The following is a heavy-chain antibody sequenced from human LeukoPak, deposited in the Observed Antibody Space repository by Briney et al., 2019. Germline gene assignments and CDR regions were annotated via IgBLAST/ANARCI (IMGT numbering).Heavy chain of an antibody. Sequence: GGSLRLSCAASGFTFSSYAMSWVRQAPGKGLEWVSAISGSGGSTYYADSVKGRLTISRDNSKNTLYLQMNSLRAEDTAVYYCAKVGGLLRYFDWLLYFDYWGQGTLVTVSS. CDR3: AKVGGLLRYFDWLLYFDY. J-gene: IGHJ4*02. CDR2: ISGSGGST. CDR1: GFTFSSYA. D-gene: IGHD3-9*01. V-gene: IGHV3-23*01.